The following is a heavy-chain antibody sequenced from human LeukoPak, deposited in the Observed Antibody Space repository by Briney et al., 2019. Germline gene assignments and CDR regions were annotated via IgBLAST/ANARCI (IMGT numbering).Heavy chain of an antibody. J-gene: IGHJ4*02. CDR2: ISAYNGNT. CDR1: GYTFTSCG. Sequence: GASVKVSCKASGYTFTSCGISWVRQAPGQGLEWMGWISAYNGNTNCVQNLQGRVTMTTDTSTSTAYMELRSLRSDDTAVYYCARDLDGSGSYYTDYWGQGTLVTVSS. D-gene: IGHD3-10*01. V-gene: IGHV1-18*01. CDR3: ARDLDGSGSYYTDY.